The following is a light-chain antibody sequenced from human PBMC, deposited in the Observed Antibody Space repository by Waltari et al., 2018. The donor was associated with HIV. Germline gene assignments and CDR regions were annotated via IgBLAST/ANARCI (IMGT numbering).Light chain of an antibody. CDR2: KNY. CDR3: VGWDGSLSGYV. CDR1: RSNIGNDN. Sequence: QSVLTQPPSASGTPGQTVTISCSGNRSNIGNDNVDWYQQLPGMTPKLLIYKNYQRPSGDPDRFAGSKSGTSAALAISGLRSEDEADYYCVGWDGSLSGYVFGAGTKVTVL. V-gene: IGLV1-47*01. J-gene: IGLJ1*01.